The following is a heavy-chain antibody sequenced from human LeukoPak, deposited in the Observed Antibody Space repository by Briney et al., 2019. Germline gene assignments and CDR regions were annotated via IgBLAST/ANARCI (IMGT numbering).Heavy chain of an antibody. CDR3: ARARGIAAAGTPYNWFDP. V-gene: IGHV4-31*03. D-gene: IGHD6-13*01. CDR1: GGSISSGGYY. Sequence: PSETLSLTCTVSGGSISSGGYYWSWIRQHPGKGLEWIGYIYYSGSTYYNPSLKSRVTISVDTSKNQFSLKLSSVTAADTAVYYCARARGIAAAGTPYNWFDPRGQGTLVTVSS. J-gene: IGHJ5*02. CDR2: IYYSGST.